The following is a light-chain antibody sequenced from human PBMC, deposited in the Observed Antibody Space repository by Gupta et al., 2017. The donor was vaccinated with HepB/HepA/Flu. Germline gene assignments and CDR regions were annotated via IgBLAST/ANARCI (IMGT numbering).Light chain of an antibody. Sequence: QSALTQPASVSGSPGQTITISCTGTSSDVGGYNLVSWYQQHPGKAPKVLLYEVHKRPSGLSDRFSGSKSGNKASLKISGLQAEDEGDYYCCSYAGSRTFMLFGGGTKLTVL. V-gene: IGLV2-23*02. CDR1: SSDVGGYNL. CDR2: EVH. CDR3: CSYAGSRTFML. J-gene: IGLJ2*01.